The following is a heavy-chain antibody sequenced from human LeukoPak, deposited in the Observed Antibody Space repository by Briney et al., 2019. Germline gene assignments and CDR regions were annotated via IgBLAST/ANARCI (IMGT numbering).Heavy chain of an antibody. Sequence: GGSLRLSCAASGFTFSDYYMSWIRQAPGKGLEWISYISASSSYTNYADSVKGRFTISRDNAKNSLYLQMNSLRVEDTAVYYCARAEYQLHMLSAFDIWGQGTMVTVSS. V-gene: IGHV3-11*06. CDR2: ISASSSYT. J-gene: IGHJ3*02. CDR1: GFTFSDYY. D-gene: IGHD2-2*01. CDR3: ARAEYQLHMLSAFDI.